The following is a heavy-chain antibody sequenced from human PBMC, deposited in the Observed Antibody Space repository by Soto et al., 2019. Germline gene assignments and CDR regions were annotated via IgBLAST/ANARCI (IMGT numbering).Heavy chain of an antibody. CDR3: AKDRRGDSSAWASYYYGMDV. J-gene: IGHJ6*02. D-gene: IGHD6-19*01. Sequence: EVQLLESGGGLEQPGGSVRLSCAASGFAFSTYAMSWVRQAPGQGLEWVGAISGSGGRTYYADSLKGQFTISRDNSKNTLYLQMNSLRAEDTAVYYCAKDRRGDSSAWASYYYGMDVWGQGTTVTVSS. CDR1: GFAFSTYA. CDR2: ISGSGGRT. V-gene: IGHV3-23*01.